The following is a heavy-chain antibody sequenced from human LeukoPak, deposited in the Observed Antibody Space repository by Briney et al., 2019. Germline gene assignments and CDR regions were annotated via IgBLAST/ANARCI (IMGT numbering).Heavy chain of an antibody. J-gene: IGHJ6*02. CDR3: GVGGLLSYYYYGMDV. V-gene: IGHV3-43*02. CDR1: GFTFDDYA. CDR2: ISGDGGST. D-gene: IGHD2-15*01. Sequence: GGSLRLSCAASGFTFDDYAMHWVRQAPGKGLEWVSLISGDGGSTYYADSVKGQFTISRDNSKNSLYLQMNSLRTEDTALYYCGVGGLLSYYYYGMDVWGQGTTVTVSS.